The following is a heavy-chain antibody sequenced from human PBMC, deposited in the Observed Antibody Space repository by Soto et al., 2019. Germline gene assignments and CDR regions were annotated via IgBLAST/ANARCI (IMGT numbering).Heavy chain of an antibody. V-gene: IGHV3-23*01. Sequence: GSLRLSCAASGFTFSSYAMSWVRQAPGKGLEWVPAISGSGGSTYYADSVKGRFTISRDNSKNTLYLQMNSLRAEDTAVYYCAKPTDYYDSSAPFDYWGQGTLVTVSS. CDR2: ISGSGGST. D-gene: IGHD3-22*01. CDR1: GFTFSSYA. J-gene: IGHJ4*02. CDR3: AKPTDYYDSSAPFDY.